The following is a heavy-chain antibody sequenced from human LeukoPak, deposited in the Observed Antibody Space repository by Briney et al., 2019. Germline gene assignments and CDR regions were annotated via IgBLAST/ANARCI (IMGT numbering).Heavy chain of an antibody. Sequence: GRSLRLSCAASGFTFSSYAIDWVRQAPGKGLEWVALISYDGSKKYYADSVKGRFTITRDDSKNTLYLQMDSLRAEDTAIYYCAKCRTSCQANGFDVWGQGTMVTVSS. J-gene: IGHJ3*01. V-gene: IGHV3-30-3*02. D-gene: IGHD1-14*01. CDR2: ISYDGSKK. CDR3: AKCRTSCQANGFDV. CDR1: GFTFSSYA.